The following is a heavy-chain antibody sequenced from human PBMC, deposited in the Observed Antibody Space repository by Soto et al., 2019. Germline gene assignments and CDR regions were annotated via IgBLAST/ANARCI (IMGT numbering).Heavy chain of an antibody. Sequence: QLRLQESGPGLVKPSETLSLTCTVSGGSIRSSTYYWGWIRQPPGKGLEWIGSIYYSGSTHYNPSLKGRVTMSVDTSTNKFSLKLNSVTAADTAVYYCTRHEGGAAADRPLDYWGQGTLVTVSS. CDR2: IYYSGST. J-gene: IGHJ4*02. D-gene: IGHD6-13*01. CDR3: TRHEGGAAADRPLDY. V-gene: IGHV4-39*01. CDR1: GGSIRSSTYY.